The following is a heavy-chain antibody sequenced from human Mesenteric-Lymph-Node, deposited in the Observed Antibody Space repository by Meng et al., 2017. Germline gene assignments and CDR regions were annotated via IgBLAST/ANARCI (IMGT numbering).Heavy chain of an antibody. D-gene: IGHD6-19*01. Sequence: GESLKISCAASGFTFSSYSMNWVRQAPGKGLEWVSSISSSSSYIYYADSVKGRFTISRDNAKNSLYLQINSLRAEDTAVYYCVSKQWLVHWFDPWGQGTLVTVSS. CDR1: GFTFSSYS. CDR3: VSKQWLVHWFDP. V-gene: IGHV3-21*01. J-gene: IGHJ5*02. CDR2: ISSSSSYI.